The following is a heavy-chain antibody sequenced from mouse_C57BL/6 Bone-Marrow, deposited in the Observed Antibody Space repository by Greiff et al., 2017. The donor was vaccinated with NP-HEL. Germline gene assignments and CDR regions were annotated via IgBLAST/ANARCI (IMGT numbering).Heavy chain of an antibody. Sequence: EVKVVESGGDLVKPGGSLKLSCAASGFTFSSYGMSWVRQTPDTRLEWVATISSGGSYTYYPDSVKGRFTISRDNAKNTLYLQMSSLKSEDTAMYYCARQLRLRLDYWGQGTTLTVSS. CDR1: GFTFSSYG. V-gene: IGHV5-6*01. J-gene: IGHJ2*01. CDR3: ARQLRLRLDY. D-gene: IGHD3-2*02. CDR2: ISSGGSYT.